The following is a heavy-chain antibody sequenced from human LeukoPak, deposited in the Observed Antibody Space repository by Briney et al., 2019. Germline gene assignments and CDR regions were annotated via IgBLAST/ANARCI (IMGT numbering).Heavy chain of an antibody. Sequence: GGSLRLFCAASGFTFSSYAMRWVRQAPGKGLEWVSAISGSGGSTYYADSVKGRFTSSRDNSKNTLYLQMNSLRAEDTAVYYCAKDPPPPATAKSGDYWGQGTLVTVSS. D-gene: IGHD2-21*02. CDR1: GFTFSSYA. J-gene: IGHJ4*02. CDR2: ISGSGGST. CDR3: AKDPPPPATAKSGDY. V-gene: IGHV3-23*01.